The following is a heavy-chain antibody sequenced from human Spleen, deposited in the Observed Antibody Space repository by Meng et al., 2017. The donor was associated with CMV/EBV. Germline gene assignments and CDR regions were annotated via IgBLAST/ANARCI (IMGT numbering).Heavy chain of an antibody. V-gene: IGHV4-61*01. Sequence: GSLRLSCTVSGGSVTSGSYYWTWVRQPPGKGLEWIGYIYHSGSTNYNPSLKSRVTISVDTSKNQFSLKLSSVTAADTAVYYCARVRYTNYGYYFDYWGQGTLVTVSS. CDR1: GGSVTSGSYY. CDR2: IYHSGST. CDR3: ARVRYTNYGYYFDY. J-gene: IGHJ4*02. D-gene: IGHD4-11*01.